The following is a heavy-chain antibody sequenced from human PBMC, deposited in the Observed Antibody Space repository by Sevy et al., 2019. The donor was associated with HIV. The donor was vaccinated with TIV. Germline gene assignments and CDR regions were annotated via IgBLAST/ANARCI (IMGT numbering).Heavy chain of an antibody. CDR3: VRGTVVSLGAAGFDP. D-gene: IGHD3-16*01. Sequence: GGSLRLSCVASGFDFTEHQMHWVRQPVGKGLEWIAAIGIYGDTYYMGSVKGRFTISREDANNSLFLQLASLTVGDTATYYCVRGTVVSLGAAGFDPWGQGTLVTVSS. J-gene: IGHJ5*02. CDR2: IGIYGDT. CDR1: GFDFTEHQ. V-gene: IGHV3-13*04.